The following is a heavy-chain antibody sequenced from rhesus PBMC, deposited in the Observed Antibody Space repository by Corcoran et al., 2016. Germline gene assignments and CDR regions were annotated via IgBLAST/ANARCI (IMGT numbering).Heavy chain of an antibody. D-gene: IGHD4-29*01. CDR2: ISNGGGST. J-gene: IGHJ4*01. Sequence: EVQLVESGGGLVQPGGSLRLSCAASGFTFSSYGMSWVRQPAGKGVEGVAYISNGGGSTYYADSVKGRFTISRDNSKNTLSLQMNSRRAEDTAVYYCAKETVADDYWGQGVLVTVSS. CDR3: AKETVADDY. CDR1: GFTFSSYG. V-gene: IGHV3S5*01.